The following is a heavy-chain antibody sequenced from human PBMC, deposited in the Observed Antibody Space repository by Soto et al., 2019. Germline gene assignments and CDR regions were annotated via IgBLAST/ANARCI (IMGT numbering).Heavy chain of an antibody. CDR1: GFTFSSYA. CDR2: IGASGSST. CDR3: AKVVDYDSTGYYAHLDH. Sequence: EVQLLESGGGLVQPGGSLRLSCAASGFTFSSYALTWVRQAPGTGLEWVSVIGASGSSTFHADSVKGRFTISRDNSKNTLFLQMNSLRAEDTAVYYCAKVVDYDSTGYYAHLDHWGQGTLVTVSS. D-gene: IGHD3-22*01. J-gene: IGHJ4*02. V-gene: IGHV3-23*01.